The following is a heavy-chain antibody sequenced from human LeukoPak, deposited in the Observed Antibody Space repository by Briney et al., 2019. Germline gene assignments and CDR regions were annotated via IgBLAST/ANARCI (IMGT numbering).Heavy chain of an antibody. J-gene: IGHJ4*02. Sequence: SETLSLTCAVSGGSISSGGYSWSWIRQPPGKGLEWIGYIYHSGSTYYNPSLKSRVTISVDRSKNQFSLKLSSVTAADTAVYYCARGGNTHGLPILLDDWGQGTLVTVSS. CDR1: GGSISSGGYS. V-gene: IGHV4-30-2*01. CDR3: ARGGNTHGLPILLDD. D-gene: IGHD1-26*01. CDR2: IYHSGST.